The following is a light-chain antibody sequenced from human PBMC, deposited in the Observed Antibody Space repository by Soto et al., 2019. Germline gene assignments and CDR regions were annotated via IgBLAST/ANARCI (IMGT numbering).Light chain of an antibody. CDR1: QGISGW. CDR2: AAS. V-gene: IGKV1-12*01. Sequence: DIQMTQPPSSVSASVGDRVTITCRASQGISGWLAWYQQKPGKAPKLLIYAASTLETGVPSRFSGARSGTDFTLTISNLQPEDFATYYCQQATISQLTFGGGTKVEIK. J-gene: IGKJ4*01. CDR3: QQATISQLT.